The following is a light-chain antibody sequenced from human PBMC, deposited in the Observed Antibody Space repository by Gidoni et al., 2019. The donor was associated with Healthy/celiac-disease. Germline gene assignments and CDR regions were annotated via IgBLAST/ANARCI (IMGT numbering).Light chain of an antibody. CDR2: DAS. CDR3: QQRSNWPLT. CDR1: QSVRSY. V-gene: IGKV3-11*01. J-gene: IGKJ4*01. Sequence: DIVLTQSPATLSLSPGERATLSCRASQSVRSYLAWYQQTPGQAPRLLIYDASNRATGIPARFIGSGSGTDFTFTISSLEPEDFAVYYCQQRSNWPLTFGGGTKVEIK.